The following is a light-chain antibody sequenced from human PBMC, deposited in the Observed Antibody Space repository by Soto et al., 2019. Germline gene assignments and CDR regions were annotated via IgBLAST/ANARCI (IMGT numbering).Light chain of an antibody. CDR2: RSN. Sequence: QSVLTQPPSASATPGQRVTISCSGSSSNIGRSFVYWYQQLPGTAPKLLIYRSNQRPSGVPDRFSGSKSGTSASLAISGPRSEDEADYYCAAWDDSLSGYVFGHGTKVTVL. V-gene: IGLV1-47*01. CDR3: AAWDDSLSGYV. J-gene: IGLJ1*01. CDR1: SSNIGRSF.